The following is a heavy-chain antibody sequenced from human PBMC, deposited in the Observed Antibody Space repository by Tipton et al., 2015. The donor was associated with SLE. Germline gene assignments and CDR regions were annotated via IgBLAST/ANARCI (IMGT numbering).Heavy chain of an antibody. CDR2: IYHSGST. Sequence: TLSLTCAVSGYSISSGYYWGWIRQPPGKGLEWIGSIYHSGSTYYNPSLKSRVTISVDTSKNRFSLKLSSVTAADTAVYYCARTGSLYSSGWYQWGQGTLVTVSS. V-gene: IGHV4-38-2*01. D-gene: IGHD6-19*01. CDR3: ARTGSLYSSGWYQ. J-gene: IGHJ4*02. CDR1: GYSISSGYY.